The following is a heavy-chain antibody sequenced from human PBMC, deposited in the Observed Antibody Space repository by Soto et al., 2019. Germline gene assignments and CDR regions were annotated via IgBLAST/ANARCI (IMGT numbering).Heavy chain of an antibody. V-gene: IGHV3-30*03. CDR3: ARNDNWNDDGGLFDY. CDR1: GFTFSSYG. CDR2: ISYDGSNK. J-gene: IGHJ4*02. D-gene: IGHD1-20*01. Sequence: PGGSLRLSCAASGFTFSSYGMHWVRQAPGKGLEWVAVISYDGSNKYYADSVKGRFTISRDNSKNTLYLQMNSLRAEDTAVYYCARNDNWNDDGGLFDYWGQGTLVTVSS.